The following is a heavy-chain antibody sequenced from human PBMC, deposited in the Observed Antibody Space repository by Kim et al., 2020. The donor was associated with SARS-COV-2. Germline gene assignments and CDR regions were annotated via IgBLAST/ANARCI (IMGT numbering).Heavy chain of an antibody. CDR3: AKDINGDIVVVPLGDYAMDV. J-gene: IGHJ6*02. D-gene: IGHD2-2*01. CDR2: ISWNSGSI. Sequence: GGSLRLSCAASGFTFGDYAMHWVRQAPGKGLEWVSGISWNSGSIGYADSVKGRFTISRDNAKNSLYLQMNSLRAEDTALYYCAKDINGDIVVVPLGDYAMDVWGQGTTVTVSS. V-gene: IGHV3-9*01. CDR1: GFTFGDYA.